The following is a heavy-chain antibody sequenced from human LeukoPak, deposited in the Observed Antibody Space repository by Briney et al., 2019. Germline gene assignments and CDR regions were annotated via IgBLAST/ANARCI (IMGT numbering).Heavy chain of an antibody. J-gene: IGHJ6*04. CDR3: ATGTTGTGRGLDV. D-gene: IGHD1-1*01. V-gene: IGHV6-1*01. CDR2: TYYRSKWYN. CDR1: GDSLSSTSAE. Sequence: SQTLSLTCVISGDSLSSTSAEWSWIRQSPSRGLEWLGRTYYRSKWYNDYAESVKSRITINPDTSKNQFSLQLNSVTPEDTALYYCATGTTGTGRGLDVWGKGTTVIVSS.